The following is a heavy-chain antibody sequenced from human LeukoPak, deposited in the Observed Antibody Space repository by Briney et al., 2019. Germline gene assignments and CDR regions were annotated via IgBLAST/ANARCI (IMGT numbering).Heavy chain of an antibody. D-gene: IGHD6-19*01. CDR3: AKEAGMAFDY. Sequence: GGSLRLSCEASGFTFSGYGMHWVRQAPGKGLEWLAFIRYDGITKTYGDSVKGRFTISRDNSDNMLNLQMNSLRPEDTAVYFCAKEAGMAFDYWGQGSLVIVSS. CDR2: IRYDGITK. J-gene: IGHJ4*02. CDR1: GFTFSGYG. V-gene: IGHV3-30*02.